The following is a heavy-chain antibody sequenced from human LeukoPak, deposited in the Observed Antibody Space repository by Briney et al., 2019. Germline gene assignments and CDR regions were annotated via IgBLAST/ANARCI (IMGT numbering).Heavy chain of an antibody. CDR3: AGGVSSPRGCY. CDR1: GFTSSNYA. V-gene: IGHV3-23*01. Sequence: GALRLSCAASGFTSSNYAMSWVRQAPGEGLEWVSVISDSGVSTNYADSVKGRFIISRDNSRDTLFLQMNSLRGEDTAVYYCAGGVSSPRGCYWGQGILVTVSS. J-gene: IGHJ4*02. CDR2: ISDSGVST. D-gene: IGHD6-13*01.